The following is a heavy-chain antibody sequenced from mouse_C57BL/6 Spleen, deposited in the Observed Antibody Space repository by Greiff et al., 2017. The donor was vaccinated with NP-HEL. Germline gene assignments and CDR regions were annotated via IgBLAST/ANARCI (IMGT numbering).Heavy chain of an antibody. CDR1: GFTFSSYG. V-gene: IGHV5-6*01. CDR3: ARGDYYGSSYPYYYAMDY. J-gene: IGHJ4*01. CDR2: ISSGGSYT. D-gene: IGHD1-1*01. Sequence: EVKLVESGGDLVKPGGSLKLSCAASGFTFSSYGMSWVRQTPDKRLEWVATISSGGSYTYYPDSVKGRFTISRDNAKNTLYLQMSSLKSEDTAMYYCARGDYYGSSYPYYYAMDYWGQGTSVTVSS.